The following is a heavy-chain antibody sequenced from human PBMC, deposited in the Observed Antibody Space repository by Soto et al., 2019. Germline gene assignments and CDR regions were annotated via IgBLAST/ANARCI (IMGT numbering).Heavy chain of an antibody. Sequence: PGGSLRLPCAASGFTFSSDWMHWVRQAPGKGLVWVSRINTDGSGTSYADSVEGRFTISRDNAKNTLYLQMNSLRAEDTAVYYFARENYYYDSSGRPLLDYWGQGTLVTVSS. V-gene: IGHV3-74*01. J-gene: IGHJ4*02. D-gene: IGHD3-22*01. CDR1: GFTFSSDW. CDR2: INTDGSGT. CDR3: ARENYYYDSSGRPLLDY.